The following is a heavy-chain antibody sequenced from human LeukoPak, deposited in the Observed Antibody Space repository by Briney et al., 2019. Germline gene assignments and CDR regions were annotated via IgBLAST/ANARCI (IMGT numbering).Heavy chain of an antibody. Sequence: SETLSLTCTVSGGSISNYYWSWIRQPPGKGLEWIAYIYYSGSTNYNLSLKSRVTISVDTSKNQFSLKLNPVTAADTAVYYCARVLRGRQLFDYWGQGTLVTVSS. D-gene: IGHD3-16*01. CDR1: GGSISNYY. CDR2: IYYSGST. V-gene: IGHV4-59*01. CDR3: ARVLRGRQLFDY. J-gene: IGHJ4*02.